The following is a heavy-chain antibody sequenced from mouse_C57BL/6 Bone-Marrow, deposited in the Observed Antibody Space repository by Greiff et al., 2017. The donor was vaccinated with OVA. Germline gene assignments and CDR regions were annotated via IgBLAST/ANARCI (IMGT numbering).Heavy chain of an antibody. CDR2: IDPENGDT. Sequence: EVQLQQSGAELVRPGASVKLSCTASGFNIKDDYMHWVKQRPEQGLEWIGWIDPENGDTEYASKFQGKATITADPSSNTAYLQLSSLTSEDTAVYYCTRSIYYGYDWFAYWGQGTLVTVSA. CDR3: TRSIYYGYDWFAY. D-gene: IGHD2-2*01. J-gene: IGHJ3*01. V-gene: IGHV14-4*01. CDR1: GFNIKDDY.